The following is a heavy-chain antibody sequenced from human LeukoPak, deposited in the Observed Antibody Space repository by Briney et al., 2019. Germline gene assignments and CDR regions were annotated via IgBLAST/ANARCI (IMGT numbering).Heavy chain of an antibody. D-gene: IGHD3-9*01. V-gene: IGHV4-38-2*01. CDR1: GYSIISGYY. CDR3: ARRYYDIDY. Sequence: PSETLSLTCAVSGYSIISGYYWGWIRQPPGKGLEWIGSIYHSGSTYYNPSLKSRVTISVDTSKNQFSLKLSSVTAADTAVYYCARRYYDIDYWGQGTLVTVSS. J-gene: IGHJ4*02. CDR2: IYHSGST.